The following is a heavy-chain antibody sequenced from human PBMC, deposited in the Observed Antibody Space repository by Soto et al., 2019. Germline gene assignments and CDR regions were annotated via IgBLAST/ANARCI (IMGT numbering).Heavy chain of an antibody. D-gene: IGHD4-17*01. CDR1: GYTFTSYG. CDR2: ISAYNGNT. V-gene: IGHV1-18*01. Sequence: QVPLVQSGAEVKKPGASVKVSCKASGYTFTSYGISWVRQAPGQGLEWMGWISAYNGNTNYAQKLQGRVTMTTDTSTSTAYMELRSLRSDDTAVYYCARDDYGDYVGGRFDPWGQGTLVTVSS. CDR3: ARDDYGDYVGGRFDP. J-gene: IGHJ5*02.